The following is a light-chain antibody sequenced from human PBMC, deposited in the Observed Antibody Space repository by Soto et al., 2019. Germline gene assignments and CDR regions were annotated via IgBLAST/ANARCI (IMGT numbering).Light chain of an antibody. CDR1: SSDVGGYNS. CDR3: SSYTSSNTYV. CDR2: NVS. J-gene: IGLJ1*01. Sequence: QSVLTQPASVSGSPGQSIAISCTGTSSDVGGYNSVSWYQQHPGKAPKLMIYNVSNRPSGVSDRFSGSKSGNTASLTISGLQAEDEADYYCSSYTSSNTYVFGPGNKVTVL. V-gene: IGLV2-14*03.